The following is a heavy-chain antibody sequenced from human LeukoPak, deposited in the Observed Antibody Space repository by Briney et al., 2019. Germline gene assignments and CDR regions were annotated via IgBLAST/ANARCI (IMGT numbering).Heavy chain of an antibody. CDR2: NSGGAT. Sequence: GGSRRPSCAASGFTVSSNYMSCVRQAPGKGLEWVSVNSGGATYYADSVKGRFTISRDTSKNTLYLQMNSLRAEDTAVYYCVRGPGSSWYQADYWGQGTLVTVSS. D-gene: IGHD6-13*01. CDR3: VRGPGSSWYQADY. CDR1: GFTVSSNY. V-gene: IGHV3-53*01. J-gene: IGHJ4*02.